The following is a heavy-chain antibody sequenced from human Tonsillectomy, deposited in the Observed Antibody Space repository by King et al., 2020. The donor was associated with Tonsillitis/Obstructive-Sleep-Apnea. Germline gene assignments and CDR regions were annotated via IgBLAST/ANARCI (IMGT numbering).Heavy chain of an antibody. J-gene: IGHJ3*02. CDR1: GGSISSSSYY. V-gene: IGHV4-39*02. CDR2: IYYSGST. Sequence: LQLQESGPGLVKPSETLSLTCTVSGGSISSSSYYWGWIRQPPGKGLEWIGSIYYSGSTYYNTYLKSRVTISVDTSKNQFSLKLSSVTAADTAVYYCAIEEGYCNSTSFYTFAFDIWGQGTMVTVSS. CDR3: AIEEGYCNSTSFYTFAFDI. D-gene: IGHD2-2*02.